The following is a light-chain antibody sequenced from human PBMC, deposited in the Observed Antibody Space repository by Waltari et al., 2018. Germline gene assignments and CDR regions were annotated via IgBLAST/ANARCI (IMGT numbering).Light chain of an antibody. Sequence: QSALTQPPSASGSPGQSVTISCTGTSSDVGGYDFVSCYQQHPGKAPKLRIYEVSERPPGVPARFSGSKSGNTASLTVSGLQAEDEADYYCSSYADNRRVAFGGGTKLTVL. CDR3: SSYADNRRVA. CDR1: SSDVGGYDF. V-gene: IGLV2-8*01. CDR2: EVS. J-gene: IGLJ2*01.